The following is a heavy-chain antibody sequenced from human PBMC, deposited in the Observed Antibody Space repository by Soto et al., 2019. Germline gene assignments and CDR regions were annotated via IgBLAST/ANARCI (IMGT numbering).Heavy chain of an antibody. CDR2: IIPIFGTA. Sequence: QVQLVQSGAEVKKPGSSVKVSCKASGGTFSSYAISWVRQAPGQGLEWMGGIIPIFGTANYAQKFQGRVTSTADESTSTAYMELSSLRSEDTAVYYCARYPGPPGSGYDWGRLGNYSYGMDVWGQGTTVTVSS. CDR3: ARYPGPPGSGYDWGRLGNYSYGMDV. J-gene: IGHJ6*02. D-gene: IGHD5-12*01. V-gene: IGHV1-69*01. CDR1: GGTFSSYA.